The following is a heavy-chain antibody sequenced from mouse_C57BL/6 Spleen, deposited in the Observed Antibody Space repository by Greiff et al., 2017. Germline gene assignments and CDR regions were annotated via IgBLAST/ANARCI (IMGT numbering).Heavy chain of an antibody. V-gene: IGHV1-59*01. J-gene: IGHJ4*01. CDR1: GYTFTSYW. Sequence: QVQLQQPGAELVRPGTSVKLSCKASGYTFTSYWMHWVKQRPGQGLEWIGVIDPSDSYTNYNQKFKGKATLTVDTSSSTAYMQLSSLTSEDSAVYYCARPHYYGTYYYAMDYWGQGTSVTVSS. D-gene: IGHD1-1*01. CDR3: ARPHYYGTYYYAMDY. CDR2: IDPSDSYT.